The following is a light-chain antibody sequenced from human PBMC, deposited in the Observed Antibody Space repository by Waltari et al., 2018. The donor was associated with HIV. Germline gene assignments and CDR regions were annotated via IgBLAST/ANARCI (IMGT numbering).Light chain of an antibody. CDR1: SSDVGGYNY. CDR3: CSYAGSSTFAV. CDR2: DVT. J-gene: IGLJ2*01. V-gene: IGLV2-23*02. Sequence: QSVLTQPASVSGSPGQSITISCTGTSSDVGGYNYVSWYQQHPGNAPKLMIYDVTKRPSGVSNRFSGSKSGNTASLTISGLQAEDEADYYCCSYAGSSTFAVFGGGTKLTVL.